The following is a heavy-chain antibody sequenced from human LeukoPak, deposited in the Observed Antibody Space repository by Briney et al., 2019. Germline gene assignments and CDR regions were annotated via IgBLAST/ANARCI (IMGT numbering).Heavy chain of an antibody. CDR2: IIPIFGTA. CDR3: ASEDSSGYYAPYYYYGMDV. V-gene: IGHV1-69*13. J-gene: IGHJ6*02. Sequence: ASVKVSCKASGGTFSSYAISWVRQAPGQGLEWMGGIIPIFGTANYAQKFQGSVTITADESTSTAYMELSSLRSEDTAVYCCASEDSSGYYAPYYYYGMDVWGQGTTVTVSS. D-gene: IGHD3-22*01. CDR1: GGTFSSYA.